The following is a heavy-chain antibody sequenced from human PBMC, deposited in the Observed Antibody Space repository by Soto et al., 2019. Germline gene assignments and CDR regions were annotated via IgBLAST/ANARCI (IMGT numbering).Heavy chain of an antibody. CDR2: IYYSGST. Sequence: SETLSLTCTVSGGSISSYYWSWIRQPPGKGLEWIGYIYYSGSTNYNPSLKSRVTISVDTSKNQFSLKLSSVTAADTAVYYCAREARGVADYYYYYMDVRGKRTTVTVSS. J-gene: IGHJ6*03. CDR3: AREARGVADYYYYYMDV. CDR1: GGSISSYY. V-gene: IGHV4-59*01. D-gene: IGHD6-19*01.